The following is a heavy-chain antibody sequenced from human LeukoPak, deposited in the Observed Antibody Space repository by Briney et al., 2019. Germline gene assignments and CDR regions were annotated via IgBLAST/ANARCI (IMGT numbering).Heavy chain of an antibody. CDR2: IYYSGST. V-gene: IGHV4-30-4*01. Sequence: SETLSLTCTVSGGSISSGDYYWSWIRQPPGKGLEWIGYIYYSGSTYYNPSLKSRVTISVDTSKNQFSLKLSSVTAADTAAYYCASEVVPAAIGQFDPWGQGTLVTVSS. CDR3: ASEVVPAAIGQFDP. J-gene: IGHJ5*02. CDR1: GGSISSGDYY. D-gene: IGHD2-2*02.